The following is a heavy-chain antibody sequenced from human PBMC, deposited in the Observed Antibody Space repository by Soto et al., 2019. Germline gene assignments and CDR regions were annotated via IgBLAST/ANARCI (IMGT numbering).Heavy chain of an antibody. CDR3: ARVLIAGVTTD. D-gene: IGHD5-18*01. Sequence: QVQLQQWGAGLLKPSETLSLTCAVYGGSFSGYYWSWIRQPPGKGLEWIGESNHVGNTNYNPSLKCRFTMSVDPSKNQFSLRLSSVTAADTAVYYCARVLIAGVTTDWGQGTLVLVSS. J-gene: IGHJ4*02. CDR1: GGSFSGYY. V-gene: IGHV4-34*01. CDR2: SNHVGNT.